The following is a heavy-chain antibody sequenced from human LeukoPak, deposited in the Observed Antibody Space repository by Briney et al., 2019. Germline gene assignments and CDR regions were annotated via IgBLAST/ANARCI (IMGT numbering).Heavy chain of an antibody. CDR1: GYTFTSYY. CDR3: ARVPNYYDSSGYPYYFDY. Sequence: ASVKVSCKASGYTFTSYYMHWVRQAPGQGLEWMGIINPSGGSTSYAQKFQGRVTMTRDTSTSTVYMELSSLRSEDTAVYYCARVPNYYDSSGYPYYFDYWGQGTLVTVSS. J-gene: IGHJ4*02. V-gene: IGHV1-46*01. CDR2: INPSGGST. D-gene: IGHD3-22*01.